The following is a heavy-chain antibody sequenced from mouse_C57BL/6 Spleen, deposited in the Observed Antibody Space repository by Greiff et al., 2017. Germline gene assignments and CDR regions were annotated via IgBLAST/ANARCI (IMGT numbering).Heavy chain of an antibody. CDR1: GYAFSSSW. D-gene: IGHD2-1*01. Sequence: QVQLKQSGPELVKPGASVKISCKASGYAFSSSWMNWVKQRPGKGLEWIGRIYPGDGDTNYNGKFKGKATLTADKSSSTAYMQLSSLTSEDSAVYFCARGVGPYGNYVGWYFDVWGTGTTVTVSS. J-gene: IGHJ1*03. CDR3: ARGVGPYGNYVGWYFDV. CDR2: IYPGDGDT. V-gene: IGHV1-82*01.